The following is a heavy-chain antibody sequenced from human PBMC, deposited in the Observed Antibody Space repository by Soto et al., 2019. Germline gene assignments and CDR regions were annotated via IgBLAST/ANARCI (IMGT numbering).Heavy chain of an antibody. D-gene: IGHD6-13*01. J-gene: IGHJ6*02. Sequence: GESLKISCKGSGYSFTSYWISWVRQMPGKGLEWMGRIDPSDSYTNYSPSFQGHVTISADKSISTAYLQWSSLKASDTAMYYCARHAISSSWADYYYYGMGVWGHGTTVTVSS. CDR2: IDPSDSYT. V-gene: IGHV5-10-1*01. CDR3: ARHAISSSWADYYYYGMGV. CDR1: GYSFTSYW.